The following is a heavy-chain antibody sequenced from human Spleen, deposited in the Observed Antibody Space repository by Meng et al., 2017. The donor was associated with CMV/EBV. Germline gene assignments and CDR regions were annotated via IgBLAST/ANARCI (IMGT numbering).Heavy chain of an antibody. D-gene: IGHD2-2*01. Sequence: YGGSFSGYYWSWIRQPPGKGLEWIGEINHNGSTNYNPSLKSRVTISVDTSKNQFSLKLSSVTAADTAVYYCAREGVPAATTLGWFDPWGQGTLVTVSS. V-gene: IGHV4-34*01. CDR3: AREGVPAATTLGWFDP. CDR2: INHNGST. CDR1: GGSFSGYY. J-gene: IGHJ5*02.